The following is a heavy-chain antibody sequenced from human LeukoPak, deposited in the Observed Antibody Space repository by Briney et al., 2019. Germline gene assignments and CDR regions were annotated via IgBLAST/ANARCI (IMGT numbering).Heavy chain of an antibody. D-gene: IGHD1-26*01. CDR3: VRDKLVGPSRLDH. V-gene: IGHV3-7*01. CDR1: GFTFDDYA. CDR2: IKEDGSEK. J-gene: IGHJ4*02. Sequence: PGGSLRLSCAASGFTFDDYAMHWVRQAPGKGLEWVANIKEDGSEKRDVDSVKGRFTISRDNAKNSLYLQMNSLRVEDTAVYYCVRDKLVGPSRLDHWGQGTLVTVSS.